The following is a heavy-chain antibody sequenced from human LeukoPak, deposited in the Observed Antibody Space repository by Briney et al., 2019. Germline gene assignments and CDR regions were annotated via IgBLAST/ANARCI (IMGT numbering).Heavy chain of an antibody. CDR3: AAGDLVYDY. D-gene: IGHD4-17*01. Sequence: GASVKVSCKASGYTFTTYYMHWVRQAPGQGLEWMGIINPSGGSTGYAQKFQGRVAMTRDTSTSTVYMELSSLRSEDTAVYYCAAGDLVYDYWGQGTLVTVSS. CDR1: GYTFTTYY. CDR2: INPSGGST. V-gene: IGHV1-46*01. J-gene: IGHJ4*02.